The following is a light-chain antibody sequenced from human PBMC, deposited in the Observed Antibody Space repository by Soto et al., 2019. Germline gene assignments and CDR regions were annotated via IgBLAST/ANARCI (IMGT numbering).Light chain of an antibody. CDR1: QSISSSY. CDR3: QHYGSSIFT. J-gene: IGKJ4*01. Sequence: EIVLTQSPGTLCLSPGERATLSCRASQSISSSYLAWYQQKPGQAPRLLIYGASSRATGIPDRFSGIGSGTDFTLTISRLEPEDFAVYNCQHYGSSIFTFGGVTKVEIK. CDR2: GAS. V-gene: IGKV3-20*01.